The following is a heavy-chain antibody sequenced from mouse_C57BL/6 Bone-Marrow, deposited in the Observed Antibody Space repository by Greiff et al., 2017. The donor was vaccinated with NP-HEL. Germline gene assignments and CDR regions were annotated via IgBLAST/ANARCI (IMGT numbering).Heavy chain of an antibody. D-gene: IGHD1-1*01. CDR2: ISSGSSTI. CDR1: GFTFSDYG. J-gene: IGHJ4*01. Sequence: DVKLVESGGGLVKPGGSLKLSCAASGFTFSDYGMHWVRQAPEKGLEWVAYISSGSSTIYYADTVKGRFTISRDNAKNTLFLQMTSLRSEDTAMYYCARDPITTVVATNAMDYWGQGTSVTVSS. CDR3: ARDPITTVVATNAMDY. V-gene: IGHV5-17*01.